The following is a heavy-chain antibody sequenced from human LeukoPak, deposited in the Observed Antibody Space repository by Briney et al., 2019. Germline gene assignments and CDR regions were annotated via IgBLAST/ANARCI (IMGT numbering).Heavy chain of an antibody. Sequence: GGSLRLSCAASGFTFSSYWMNWVRQAPGKGLEWVANINQDGSEKYYVDSVKGRFTISRDNAKNSLYLQMNSLRAEDTAIYYCARTDYGSGSYSDYWGQGTLVTVSS. CDR3: ARTDYGSGSYSDY. D-gene: IGHD3-10*01. CDR2: INQDGSEK. CDR1: GFTFSSYW. J-gene: IGHJ4*02. V-gene: IGHV3-7*03.